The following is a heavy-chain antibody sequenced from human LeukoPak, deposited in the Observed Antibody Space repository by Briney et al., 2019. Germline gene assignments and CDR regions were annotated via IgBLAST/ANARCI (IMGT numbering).Heavy chain of an antibody. CDR1: GFTFDDYG. CDR3: ASRHYDFWSGYLDDAFDT. V-gene: IGHV3-20*04. Sequence: GGPLRLSCAASGFTFDDYGMSWVRQAPGKGLEWVSGINWNGGSTGYADSVKGRFTISRDNAKNSLYLQMNSLRAEDTAVYYCASRHYDFWSGYLDDAFDTWGQGTMVTVSS. CDR2: INWNGGST. D-gene: IGHD3-3*01. J-gene: IGHJ3*02.